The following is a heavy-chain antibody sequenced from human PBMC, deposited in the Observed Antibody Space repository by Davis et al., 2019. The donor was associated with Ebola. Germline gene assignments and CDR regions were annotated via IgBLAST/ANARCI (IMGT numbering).Heavy chain of an antibody. CDR2: INTNTGNP. D-gene: IGHD3-16*01. Sequence: ASVKVSCKASAYSFTPSAMNWVRQAPGQGLEWMGWINTNTGNPTYAQGFTGRFVFSLDTSVSTAYLLIRSLKAEDTAVYYCSSDHDSFFDNWGQGTLVTVSS. V-gene: IGHV7-4-1*01. CDR3: SSDHDSFFDN. J-gene: IGHJ4*02. CDR1: AYSFTPSA.